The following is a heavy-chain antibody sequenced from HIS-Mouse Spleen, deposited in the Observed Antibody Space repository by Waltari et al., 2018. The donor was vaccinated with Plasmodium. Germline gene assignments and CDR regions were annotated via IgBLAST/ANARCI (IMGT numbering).Heavy chain of an antibody. CDR1: GYTFTGYY. D-gene: IGHD6-13*01. J-gene: IGHJ1*01. Sequence: QVQLVQSGAAVKKPGASVKVSCKASGYTFTGYYMHWVRQAPGQGVEWMGWINPNSGGTNYAQKFQGRVTMTRDTSISTAYMELSRLRSDDTAVYYCARVLGYKAAAGTFVEYFQHWGQGTLVTVSS. CDR2: INPNSGGT. CDR3: ARVLGYKAAAGTFVEYFQH. V-gene: IGHV1-2*02.